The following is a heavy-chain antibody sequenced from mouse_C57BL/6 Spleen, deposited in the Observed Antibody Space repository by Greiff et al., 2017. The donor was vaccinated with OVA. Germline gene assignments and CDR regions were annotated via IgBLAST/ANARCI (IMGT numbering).Heavy chain of an antibody. V-gene: IGHV1-81*01. CDR2: IYPRSGNT. CDR3: ARKLGGGADY. D-gene: IGHD4-1*01. Sequence: VMLVESGAELARPGASVKLSCKASGYTFTSYGISWVKQRTGQGLEWIGEIYPRSGNTYYNEKFKGQATLTADKSSSTAYMELRSLTSEDSAVYFCARKLGGGADYWGQGTTLTVSS. CDR1: GYTFTSYG. J-gene: IGHJ2*01.